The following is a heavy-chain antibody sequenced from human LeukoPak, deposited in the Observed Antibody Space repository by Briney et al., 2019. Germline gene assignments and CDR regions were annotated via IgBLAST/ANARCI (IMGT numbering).Heavy chain of an antibody. Sequence: SETLSLTCTASGCSISSYYRSWIRQPPGKGLEWIGYIYYSGSTNYNPSLKGRVTISVDTSKNQFSLKLSSVTAADTAVYYCARSGLFDYWGQGTLVTVSS. CDR1: GCSISSYY. CDR3: ARSGLFDY. J-gene: IGHJ4*02. V-gene: IGHV4-59*01. CDR2: IYYSGST.